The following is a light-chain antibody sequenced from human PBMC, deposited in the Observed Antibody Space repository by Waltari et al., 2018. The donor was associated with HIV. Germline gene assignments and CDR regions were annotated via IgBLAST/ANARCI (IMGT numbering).Light chain of an antibody. J-gene: IGLJ2*01. Sequence: HSALTQPASVSGSPGQSVTISCSGISFEAGIYNFVSWYQPHPAKAPLLILYWVVKRSPATPYRFAGSKSGDTASLTFSGLQSDDEAYYYCATHSTTDFFLFGGGTKLTVL. CDR2: WVV. CDR1: SFEAGIYNF. CDR3: ATHSTTDFFL. V-gene: IGLV2-14*01.